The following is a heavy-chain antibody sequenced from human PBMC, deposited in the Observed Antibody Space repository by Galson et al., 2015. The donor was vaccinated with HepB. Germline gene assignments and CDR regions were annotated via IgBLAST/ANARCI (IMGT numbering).Heavy chain of an antibody. Sequence: SVKVSCKASGGTFSSYAISWVRQAPGQGLEWMGGIIPNFGTANYAQKFQGRVTITADESTSTAYMELSSLRSEDTAVYYCARGGWCSSTSCYTYWFDPWGQGTLVTVSS. CDR2: IIPNFGTA. CDR3: ARGGWCSSTSCYTYWFDP. D-gene: IGHD2-2*02. V-gene: IGHV1-69*13. CDR1: GGTFSSYA. J-gene: IGHJ5*02.